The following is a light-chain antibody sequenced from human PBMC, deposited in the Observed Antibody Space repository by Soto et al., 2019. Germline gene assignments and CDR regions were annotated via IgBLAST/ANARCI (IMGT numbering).Light chain of an antibody. CDR2: GNS. J-gene: IGLJ2*01. CDR3: HSYDISLSGQGV. CDR1: SSNIGAGYD. Sequence: QSVLTQPPSVSGAPGQRVTIPCTGSSSNIGAGYDVHWYQQLPGTAPKLLIYGNSNRPSGVPDRFSGSKSGTSASLAITGLQAEDEADYYCHSYDISLSGQGVFGGGTKLTVL. V-gene: IGLV1-40*01.